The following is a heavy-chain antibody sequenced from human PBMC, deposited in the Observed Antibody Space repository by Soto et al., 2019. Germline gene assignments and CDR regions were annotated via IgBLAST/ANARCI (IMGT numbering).Heavy chain of an antibody. CDR3: ARGVTIFGVVIPYYFDY. J-gene: IGHJ4*02. Sequence: QVQLVQSGAEVKKPGASVKVSCKASGYTFTSYYMHWVRQAPGQGLEWMGIINPSGGSTSYAQKFQGRVTMTRDTSTSTVYMELSSLRSEDTAVYYCARGVTIFGVVIPYYFDYWGQGTLVTVSS. CDR1: GYTFTSYY. CDR2: INPSGGST. D-gene: IGHD3-3*01. V-gene: IGHV1-46*01.